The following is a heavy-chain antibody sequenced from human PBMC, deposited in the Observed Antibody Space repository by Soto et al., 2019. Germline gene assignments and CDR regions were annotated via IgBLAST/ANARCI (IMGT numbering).Heavy chain of an antibody. CDR2: IWYDGTNK. D-gene: IGHD2-15*01. V-gene: IGHV3-33*01. J-gene: IGHJ3*01. CDR3: ARDLCTGGSCYSRFDL. Sequence: QVQLVQSGGCVVQPGRSLRLSCAASGFAFSSYGMHWVRQAPGKGLEGVAVIWYDGTNKYYADSVKGRFSISRDNSKNTLYLQMNSLRAEDTAVYYCARDLCTGGSCYSRFDLWGQGTMVTVSS. CDR1: GFAFSSYG.